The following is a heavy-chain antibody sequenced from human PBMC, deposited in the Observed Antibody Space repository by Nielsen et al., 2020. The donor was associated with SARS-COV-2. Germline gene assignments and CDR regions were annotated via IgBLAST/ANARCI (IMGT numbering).Heavy chain of an antibody. CDR2: IYSGGST. CDR3: ARRKGWLQSVDY. J-gene: IGHJ4*02. D-gene: IGHD5-24*01. Sequence: GESLKISCAASGFTVSSNYMSWVRQAPGKGLEWVSVIYSGGSTYYADSVKGRFTISRDNAKNSLYLQMNSLRAEDTAVYYCARRKGWLQSVDYWGQGTLVTVSS. V-gene: IGHV3-53*01. CDR1: GFTVSSNY.